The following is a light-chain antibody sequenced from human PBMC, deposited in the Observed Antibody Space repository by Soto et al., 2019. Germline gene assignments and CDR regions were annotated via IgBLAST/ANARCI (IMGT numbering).Light chain of an antibody. CDR1: QSVSSSF. CDR2: GAS. Sequence: EIMLTQSPGTLSLSPGERATLSCRASQSVSSSFLAWYQQKPGQAPRLLIYGASIRATGIPDRFSGSGSGTDFTLTISRLEPEDFPMYLCQQYGTSLWTFGQGTKVDIK. J-gene: IGKJ1*01. CDR3: QQYGTSLWT. V-gene: IGKV3-20*01.